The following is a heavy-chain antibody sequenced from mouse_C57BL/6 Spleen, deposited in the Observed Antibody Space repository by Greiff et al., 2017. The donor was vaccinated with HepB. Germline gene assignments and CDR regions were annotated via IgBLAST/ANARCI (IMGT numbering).Heavy chain of an antibody. CDR2: IDPENGDT. CDR1: GFNIKDDY. V-gene: IGHV14-4*01. CDR3: NTRAPPWFAY. Sequence: EVKLVESGAELVRPGASVKLSCTASGFNIKDDYMHWVKQRPEQGLEWIGWIDPENGDTEYASKFQGKATITADTSSNTAYLQLSSLTSEDTAVYYCNTRAPPWFAYWGQGTLVTVSA. J-gene: IGHJ3*01.